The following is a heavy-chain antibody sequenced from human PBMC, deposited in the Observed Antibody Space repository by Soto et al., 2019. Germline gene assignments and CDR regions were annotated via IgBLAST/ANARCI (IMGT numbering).Heavy chain of an antibody. CDR1: GGSISSGGYY. CDR2: IYYSGNT. CDR3: ARTTFDWLSEY. V-gene: IGHV4-31*03. D-gene: IGHD3-9*01. J-gene: IGHJ4*02. Sequence: PSETLSLTCTASGGSISSGGYYWSWIRQHPGKGLEWIGYIYYSGNTYYNPSLKSRATISVDTSKNQFSLKLSSVTAADTAVYYCARTTFDWLSEYWGQGTLVTVSS.